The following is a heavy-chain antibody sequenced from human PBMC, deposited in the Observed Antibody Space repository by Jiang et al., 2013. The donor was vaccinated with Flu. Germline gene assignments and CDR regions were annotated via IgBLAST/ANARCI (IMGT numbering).Heavy chain of an antibody. J-gene: IGHJ4*02. CDR1: SVSSNSAA. V-gene: IGHV6-1*01. D-gene: IGHD6-19*01. CDR2: TYYRSKWYN. Sequence: SVSSNSAAWNWIRQSPSRGLEWLGRTYYRSKWYNNYAVSVKSRITINPDTSKNQFSLQLNSVTPEDTAVYYCARSSEAVAGTALDYWGQGTLVTVSS. CDR3: ARSSEAVAGTALDY.